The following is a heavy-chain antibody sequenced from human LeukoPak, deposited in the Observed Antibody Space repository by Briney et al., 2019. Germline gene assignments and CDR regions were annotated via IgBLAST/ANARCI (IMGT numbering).Heavy chain of an antibody. Sequence: GESLKISCKGSGYSFTSYWIGWVRQMPGKGLEWMGIIYPGDPDTRYSPSFQGQVTISADKSISTAYLQWSSLKASDTAMYYCARRRSYYYDSSGYYQTNYYFDYWGQGTLVTVSS. CDR2: IYPGDPDT. CDR3: ARRRSYYYDSSGYYQTNYYFDY. J-gene: IGHJ4*02. V-gene: IGHV5-51*01. CDR1: GYSFTSYW. D-gene: IGHD3-22*01.